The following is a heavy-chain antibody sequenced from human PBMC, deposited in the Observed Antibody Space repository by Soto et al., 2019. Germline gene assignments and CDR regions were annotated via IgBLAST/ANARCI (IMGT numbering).Heavy chain of an antibody. J-gene: IGHJ6*02. CDR2: IYYSGST. Sequence: SETLSLTCTVSGGSISSGGYYWSWIRQHPGKGLECVGYIYYSGSTYYNPSLKSRVTISVDTSKNQFSLKLSSVTAADTAVYYCAREFESGSVYGMHVWGQGTTVSVSS. CDR1: GGSISSGGYY. CDR3: AREFESGSVYGMHV. V-gene: IGHV4-31*03. D-gene: IGHD3-10*01.